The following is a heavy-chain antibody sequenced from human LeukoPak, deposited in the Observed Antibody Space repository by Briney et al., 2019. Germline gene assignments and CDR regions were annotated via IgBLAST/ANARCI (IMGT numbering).Heavy chain of an antibody. CDR2: IKQDGSEK. CDR1: GFTFSSYG. V-gene: IGHV3-7*01. J-gene: IGHJ4*02. Sequence: RPGGSLRLSCAASGFTFSSYGMHWVRQAPGKGLEWVANIKQDGSEKYYVDSVKGRFTISRDNAKNSLYLQMNSLRAEDTAVYYCARDVTAAGTIWGQGTLVTVSS. CDR3: ARDVTAAGTI. D-gene: IGHD6-13*01.